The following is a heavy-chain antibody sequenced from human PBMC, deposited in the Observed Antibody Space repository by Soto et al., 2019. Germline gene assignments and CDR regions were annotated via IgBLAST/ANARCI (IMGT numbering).Heavy chain of an antibody. CDR2: IIPMFGTS. Sequence: QVQLVQSGAEVKKPGSSVKVSCKASGGTFSGYAISWVRQAPGQGLEWMGEIIPMFGTSNYAQKFQGRVPSTADESTSTADMELSSLRSEDTAVYYCARGSCSSTSCYKEYYFDLGGQGTLVTVAA. J-gene: IGHJ4*02. CDR3: ARGSCSSTSCYKEYYFDL. CDR1: GGTFSGYA. D-gene: IGHD2-2*02. V-gene: IGHV1-69*01.